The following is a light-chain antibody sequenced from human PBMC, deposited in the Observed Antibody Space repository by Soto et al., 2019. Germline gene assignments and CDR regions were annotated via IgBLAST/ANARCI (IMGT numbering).Light chain of an antibody. V-gene: IGKV3-11*01. CDR1: QSVSSY. J-gene: IGKJ1*01. CDR3: QQRSNWPPPT. CDR2: EAL. Sequence: EIVLTQSPATLSLSPGARATLSCRASQSVSSYLAWYQQKPGQAPRLLIYEALNRATGIPARFRGSGSGTDFTLTISRLEPDDFAVYYCQQRSNWPPPTFGQGTKVEIK.